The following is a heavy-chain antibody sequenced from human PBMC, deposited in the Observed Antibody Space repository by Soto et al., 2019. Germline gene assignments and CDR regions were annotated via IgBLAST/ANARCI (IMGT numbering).Heavy chain of an antibody. J-gene: IGHJ6*02. V-gene: IGHV5-10-1*01. CDR3: ARRPIVVVPAAMSGMDV. D-gene: IGHD2-2*01. CDR2: IDPSDSYT. CDR1: GYTFSNYW. Sequence: GESLKISCKTSGYTFSNYWVAWMRPMPGKGLEWMGRIDPSDSYTNYSPSFQGHVTISADKSISTAYLQWSSLKASDTAMYYCARRPIVVVPAAMSGMDVWGQGTTVTVSS.